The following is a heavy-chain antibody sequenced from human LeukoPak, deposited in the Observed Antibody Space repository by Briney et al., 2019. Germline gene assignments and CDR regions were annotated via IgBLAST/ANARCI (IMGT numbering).Heavy chain of an antibody. Sequence: ASVKVSCKASGGTFSSYAISWVRQAPGQGLEWMGGIIPIFGTANYAQKFQGRVTITADESTSTAYMELSSLRSEDTAVYYCARDAEYSSSSGGAFDIWGQGTMVTVSS. CDR3: ARDAEYSSSSGGAFDI. V-gene: IGHV1-69*01. CDR2: IIPIFGTA. J-gene: IGHJ3*02. D-gene: IGHD6-6*01. CDR1: GGTFSSYA.